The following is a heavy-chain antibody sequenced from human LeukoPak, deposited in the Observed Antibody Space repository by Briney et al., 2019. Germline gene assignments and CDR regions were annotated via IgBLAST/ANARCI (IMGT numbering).Heavy chain of an antibody. CDR3: ARDRGCLSGGSCYYFDY. CDR1: GVTVSSNY. V-gene: IGHV3-53*01. Sequence: GLSLRLSCAASGVTVSSNYMSWVREAPGKGLEWVSVNSGGSTYYADSVKGRFTISRDNSKNTLYLQMNSLRAEDTAVYYCARDRGCLSGGSCYYFDYWGQGTLVTVSS. D-gene: IGHD2-15*01. CDR2: NSGGST. J-gene: IGHJ4*02.